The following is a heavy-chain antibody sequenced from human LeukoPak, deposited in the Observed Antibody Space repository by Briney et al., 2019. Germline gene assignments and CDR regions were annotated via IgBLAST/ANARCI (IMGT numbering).Heavy chain of an antibody. J-gene: IGHJ5*02. V-gene: IGHV1-2*02. CDR3: ARDLYSSTLNWFDP. CDR1: GYTFTGYY. D-gene: IGHD6-13*01. Sequence: ASVKVSCKASGYTFTGYYMHWVRQAPGQGLEWMGWINPNSGGTNYAQKFQGRVTMTRDTSISTAYMELSRLRSDDTAVYYCARDLYSSTLNWFDPWGQGTLVTVSS. CDR2: INPNSGGT.